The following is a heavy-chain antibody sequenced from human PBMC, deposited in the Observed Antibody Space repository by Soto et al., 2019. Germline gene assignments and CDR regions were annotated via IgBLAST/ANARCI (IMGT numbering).Heavy chain of an antibody. J-gene: IGHJ3*02. CDR1: GYTFTSYG. CDR2: ISAYNGNT. D-gene: IGHD3-16*02. Sequence: QVQLVQSGAEVKKPGASVKVSCKASGYTFTSYGISWVRQAPGQGLEWMGWISAYNGNTNYAQKLQCRVTMTTDTSTSTAYMELRSLRSDDTAVYYCARAITFGGVIVSLDAFDIWGQGTMVTVSS. CDR3: ARAITFGGVIVSLDAFDI. V-gene: IGHV1-18*01.